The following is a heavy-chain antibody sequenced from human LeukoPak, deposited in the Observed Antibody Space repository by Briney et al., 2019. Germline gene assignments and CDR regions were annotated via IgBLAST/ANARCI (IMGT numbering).Heavy chain of an antibody. CDR2: IYTSGST. V-gene: IGHV4-61*02. J-gene: IGHJ6*03. D-gene: IGHD6-13*01. CDR1: GGSISSGSYY. CDR3: ARAGIAAADYYYYYMDV. Sequence: SETLSLACTVSGGSISSGSYYWSWIRQPAGKGLEWIGRIYTSGSTNYNPSLKSRVTISVDTSKNQFSLKLSSVTAADTAVYYCARAGIAAADYYYYYMDVWGKGTTVTISS.